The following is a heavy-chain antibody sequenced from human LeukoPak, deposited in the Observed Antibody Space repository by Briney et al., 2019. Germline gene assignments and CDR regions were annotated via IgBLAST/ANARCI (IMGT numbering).Heavy chain of an antibody. CDR1: EFTFSSYS. D-gene: IGHD4-23*01. Sequence: PGGSLRLSCAASEFTFSSYSMSWVRQAPGKGLEWVSYISSTATSIYYADSVKGRFTVSRDNAKNSLYLQMNSLRAEDTAVYYCARDVTYHGGDWSDPWGQGTLVTVSS. V-gene: IGHV3-48*04. J-gene: IGHJ5*02. CDR3: ARDVTYHGGDWSDP. CDR2: ISSTATSI.